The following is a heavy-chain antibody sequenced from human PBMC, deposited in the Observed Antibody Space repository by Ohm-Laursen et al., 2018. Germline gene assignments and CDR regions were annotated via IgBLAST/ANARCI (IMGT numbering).Heavy chain of an antibody. V-gene: IGHV1-8*02. Sequence: EASVKVSCKASGGTFSSYAISWVRQAPGQGLEWMGWINPNSGGTNYAQKFQGRVTMTRNTSISTAYMELSSLRSEDTAVYYCARTHSSGWYTDAFDIWGQGTMVTVSS. CDR3: ARTHSSGWYTDAFDI. CDR1: GGTFSSYA. D-gene: IGHD6-19*01. CDR2: INPNSGGT. J-gene: IGHJ3*02.